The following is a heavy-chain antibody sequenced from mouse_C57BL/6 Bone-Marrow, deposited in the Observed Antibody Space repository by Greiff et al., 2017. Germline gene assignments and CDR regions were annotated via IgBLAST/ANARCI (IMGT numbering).Heavy chain of an antibody. CDR1: GYTFTSYW. CDR2: IHPNSGST. V-gene: IGHV1-64*01. J-gene: IGHJ4*01. Sequence: QVQLKQPGAELVKPGASVKLSCKASGYTFTSYWMHWVKQRPGQGLEWIGMIHPNSGSTNYNEKFKSKATLTVDKSSSTAYMQLSSLTAEDSAVYYSAELGCYYAMDCWGQGTSVTVSS. D-gene: IGHD4-1*01. CDR3: AELGCYYAMDC.